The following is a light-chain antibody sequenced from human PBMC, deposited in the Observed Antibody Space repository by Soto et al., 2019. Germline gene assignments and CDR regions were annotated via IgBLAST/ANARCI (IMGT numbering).Light chain of an antibody. Sequence: QSVLTQPPSVSGAPGQRVTISCTGSSSNIGADYAVHWYQQLPGTAPRLLIFGDNNRPSGVPDRFSGSKSGTSASLAITGLQGEDDADYYCQSYDSSLRSAVFGGGTKLTVL. CDR1: SSNIGADYA. CDR3: QSYDSSLRSAV. V-gene: IGLV1-40*01. J-gene: IGLJ3*02. CDR2: GDN.